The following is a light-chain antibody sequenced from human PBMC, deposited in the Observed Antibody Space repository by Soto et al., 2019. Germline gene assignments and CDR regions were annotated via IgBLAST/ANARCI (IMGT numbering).Light chain of an antibody. CDR2: EVR. Sequence: QSVLTQPASVSGSPGQSITISCTGTSSDIGGYNYVSWYQQHPGKAPKLLIYEVRNRPSGVSDRFSGSKSGNTASLTISGLQTEDEADYYCSSYTTSTSLVFGGGTKVTAL. V-gene: IGLV2-14*01. J-gene: IGLJ3*02. CDR1: SSDIGGYNY. CDR3: SSYTTSTSLV.